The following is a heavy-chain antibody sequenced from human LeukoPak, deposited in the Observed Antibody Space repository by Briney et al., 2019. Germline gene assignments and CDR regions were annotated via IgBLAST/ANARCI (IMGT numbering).Heavy chain of an antibody. Sequence: GGSLRLSCAASGFTFRSYWIHWVRQAPGKGLVWVSRIDNDGRDTIYADSVKGRFTISRDNAKNTLYLEMSNLRAEDTAVYFCSRGGPNHAFDLWGQGTMVTVSS. CDR1: GFTFRSYW. CDR2: IDNDGRDT. V-gene: IGHV3-74*01. D-gene: IGHD4/OR15-4a*01. CDR3: SRGGPNHAFDL. J-gene: IGHJ3*01.